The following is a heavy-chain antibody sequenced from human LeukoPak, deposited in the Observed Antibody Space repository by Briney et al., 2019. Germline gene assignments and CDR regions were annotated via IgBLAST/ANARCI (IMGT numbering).Heavy chain of an antibody. V-gene: IGHV4-4*07. D-gene: IGHD1-7*01. CDR3: ARGTELTRTSGHYSFDY. J-gene: IGHJ4*02. CDR1: AGSINTYF. Sequence: SETLSLTCTVSAGSINTYFWTWVRQPAGKGLKWIGRISGSGTAFYNPSLESRVTISLDTANYQLFLRMTSVSAADTAVYYCARGTELTRTSGHYSFDYWGQGTLVSVSS. CDR2: ISGSGTA.